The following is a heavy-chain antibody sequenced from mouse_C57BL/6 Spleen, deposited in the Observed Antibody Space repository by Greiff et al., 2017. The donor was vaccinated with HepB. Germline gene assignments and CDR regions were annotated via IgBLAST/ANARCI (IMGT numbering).Heavy chain of an antibody. CDR1: GYTFTDYY. CDR3: ARSYYGNYDAMDY. CDR2: INPYNGGT. V-gene: IGHV1-19*01. J-gene: IGHJ4*01. D-gene: IGHD2-10*01. Sequence: VQLQQSGPVLVKPGASVKMSCKASGYTFTDYYMNWVKQSHGKSLEWIGVINPYNGGTSYNQKFKGKATLTVDKSSSTAYMELNSLTSEDSAVYYCARSYYGNYDAMDYWGQGTSVTVSS.